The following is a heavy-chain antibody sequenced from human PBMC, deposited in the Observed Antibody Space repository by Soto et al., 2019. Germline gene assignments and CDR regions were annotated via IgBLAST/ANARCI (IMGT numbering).Heavy chain of an antibody. V-gene: IGHV4-31*03. CDR2: IYYSGST. D-gene: IGHD7-27*01. J-gene: IGHJ6*02. CDR3: AREKSVPASGAAGGLDV. CDR1: GGSISSGGYY. Sequence: SATLSVTCTVSGGSISSGGYYWSWIRQHPGKGLEWIGYIYYSGSTYYNPSLKSRVTISVDTSKNQFSLKLSSVTAADTAVYYCAREKSVPASGAAGGLDVWGQGTTVTVSS.